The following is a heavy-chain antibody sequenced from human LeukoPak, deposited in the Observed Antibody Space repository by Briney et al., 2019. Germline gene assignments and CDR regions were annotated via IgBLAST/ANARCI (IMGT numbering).Heavy chain of an antibody. CDR2: INPNSGGT. CDR3: ARGITVWFGELSSYFDY. D-gene: IGHD3-10*01. Sequence: ASVKVSCKASGYTFTGYYMHWVRQAPGQGLEWMGWINPNSGGTNYAQKFQGRVTMTRDTSISTAYMELSRLRSDDTAVYYCARGITVWFGELSSYFDYWGQGTLVTVSS. J-gene: IGHJ4*02. V-gene: IGHV1-2*02. CDR1: GYTFTGYY.